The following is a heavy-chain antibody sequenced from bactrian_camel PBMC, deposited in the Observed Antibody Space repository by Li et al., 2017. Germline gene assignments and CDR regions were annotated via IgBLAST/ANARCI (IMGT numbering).Heavy chain of an antibody. V-gene: IGHV3S31*01. J-gene: IGHJ4*01. CDR1: GFTFESYT. D-gene: IGHD1*01. CDR2: IKGGADKR. Sequence: VQLVESGGGLVQPGMSLRLSCAASGFTFESYTMSWVRQAPGKGLDWVSSIKGGADKRYYADSVKGRFTISRDNAKSTLYLQLNSLKTEGTGVYYCVNFRNGVLGSGTQVTVS.